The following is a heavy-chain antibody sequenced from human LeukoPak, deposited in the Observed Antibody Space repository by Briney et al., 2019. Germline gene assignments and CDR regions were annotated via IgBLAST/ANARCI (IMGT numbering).Heavy chain of an antibody. D-gene: IGHD3-22*01. CDR3: ARETGYYDSSGYYSRTAFDI. CDR2: INPSGGST. V-gene: IGHV1-46*01. J-gene: IGHJ3*02. CDR1: GHTFTSYY. Sequence: ASVKVSCKASGHTFTSYYMHWVRQAPGQGLEWMGIINPSGGSTSYAQKFQGRVTMTRDTSTSTAYMELRSLRSDDTAVYYCARETGYYDSSGYYSRTAFDIWGQGTMVTVSS.